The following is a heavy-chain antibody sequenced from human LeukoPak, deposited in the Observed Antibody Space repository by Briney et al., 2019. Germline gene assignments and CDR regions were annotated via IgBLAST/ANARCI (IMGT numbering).Heavy chain of an antibody. V-gene: IGHV4-34*01. CDR2: INHSGST. J-gene: IGHJ5*02. CDR3: ARIGLRYFDP. D-gene: IGHD3-9*01. CDR1: GGSFSGYY. Sequence: SETLSLTCAVYGGSFSGYYWSWIRQPPGKGLEWIGEINHSGSTNYNPSLKSRVTISVDTSKNQFSLKLNSVTTADTAVYYCARIGLRYFDPWGQGTLVTVSS.